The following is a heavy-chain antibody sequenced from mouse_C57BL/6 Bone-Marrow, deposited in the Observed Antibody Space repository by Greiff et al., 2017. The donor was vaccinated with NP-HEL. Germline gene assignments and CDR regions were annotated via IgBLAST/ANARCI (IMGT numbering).Heavy chain of an antibody. Sequence: EVQVVESGPELVKPGASVKIPCKASGYTFTDYNMDWVKQSHGKSLEWIGDINPNNGGTIYNQKFKGKATLTVDKSSSTAYIELRSLTSEDTAVYYCARRGYGNYDFDVWGTGTTVTVSS. V-gene: IGHV1-18*01. J-gene: IGHJ1*03. CDR1: GYTFTDYN. CDR2: INPNNGGT. CDR3: ARRGYGNYDFDV. D-gene: IGHD2-10*02.